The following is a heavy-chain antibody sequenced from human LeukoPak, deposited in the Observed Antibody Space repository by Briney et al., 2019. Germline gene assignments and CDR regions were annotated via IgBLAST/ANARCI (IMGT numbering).Heavy chain of an antibody. J-gene: IGHJ6*02. CDR2: IYGGGST. Sequence: GGSLKLSWAPSGFPVSSNYMSGVRRAPGKGLEGVSVIYGGGSTYYADSVKGRFTISRDNSKNTLYLQMNSLRAEDTAVYYCARSKADYYYYGMDVWGQGTTVTVSS. CDR1: GFPVSSNY. CDR3: ARSKADYYYYGMDV. V-gene: IGHV3-53*01.